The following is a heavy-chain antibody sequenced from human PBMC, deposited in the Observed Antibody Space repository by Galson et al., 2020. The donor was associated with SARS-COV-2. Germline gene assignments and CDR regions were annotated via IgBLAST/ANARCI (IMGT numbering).Heavy chain of an antibody. J-gene: IGHJ5*02. CDR2: MNPNSGNP. Sequence: ASVKVSCKASGYTFTNYEINWVRQAPGQGLEWMGWMNPNSGNPGYAQKFQGRVTMTKTTFISTAYMELNSLTSEDTAVYYCARSYDAFANWFDPWGQGTLVTVSS. CDR1: GYTFTNYE. CDR3: ARSYDAFANWFDP. V-gene: IGHV1-8*01. D-gene: IGHD5-12*01.